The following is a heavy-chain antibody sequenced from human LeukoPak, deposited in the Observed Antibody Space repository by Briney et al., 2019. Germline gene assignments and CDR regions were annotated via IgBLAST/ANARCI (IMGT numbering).Heavy chain of an antibody. J-gene: IGHJ4*02. CDR1: GGTFSSYA. D-gene: IGHD6-13*01. Sequence: SVKVSCKASGGTFSSYAVSWVRQAPGQGLEWMGRIIPILGIANYAQKFQGRVTITADKSTSTAYMELSSLRSEDTAVYYCARASSSSWYFDYWGQGTLVTVSS. V-gene: IGHV1-69*04. CDR2: IIPILGIA. CDR3: ARASSSSWYFDY.